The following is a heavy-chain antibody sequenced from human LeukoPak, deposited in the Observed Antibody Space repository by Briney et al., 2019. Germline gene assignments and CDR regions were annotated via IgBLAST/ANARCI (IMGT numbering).Heavy chain of an antibody. CDR3: ARAPTFSGWFDY. CDR2: INSDETRT. CDR1: GFTFSRYW. V-gene: IGHV3-74*01. D-gene: IGHD6-19*01. Sequence: PGGSLRLSCAASGFTFSRYWMHWVRQAPGKGLMWVSHINSDETRTSYADSVKGRFTISRDNAKSSLYLQMNSLRAEDTAVYYCARAPTFSGWFDYWGQGTLVTVSS. J-gene: IGHJ4*02.